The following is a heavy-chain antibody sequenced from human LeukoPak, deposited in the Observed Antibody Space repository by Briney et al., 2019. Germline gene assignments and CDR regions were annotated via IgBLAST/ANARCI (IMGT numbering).Heavy chain of an antibody. CDR2: INPNSGGT. D-gene: IGHD2-2*01. J-gene: IGHJ4*02. CDR1: GYTFTGYY. CDR3: AREGYCSSTSCLDY. Sequence: EASVKVSCKASGYTFTGYYMHWVRQAPGQELEWMGWINPNSGGTNYAQKFQGWVTMTRDTSISTAYMELRSLRSDDTAVYYCAREGYCSSTSCLDYWGQGTLVTVSS. V-gene: IGHV1-2*04.